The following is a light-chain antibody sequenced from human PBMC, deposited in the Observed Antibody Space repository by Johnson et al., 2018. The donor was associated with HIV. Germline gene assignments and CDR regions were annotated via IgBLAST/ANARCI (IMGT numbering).Light chain of an antibody. CDR1: SSNIGNNY. Sequence: QSVLTQPPSVSAAPGQKVTISCSGSSSNIGNNYVSSYQQLPGTAPKFLIFDNNKRPSGIPDRFSGSKSGSSATLGITGLQTGDEADYSCGTWDSSLNVLYVFGTWTKVTVI. CDR2: DNN. V-gene: IGLV1-51*01. CDR3: GTWDSSLNVLYV. J-gene: IGLJ1*01.